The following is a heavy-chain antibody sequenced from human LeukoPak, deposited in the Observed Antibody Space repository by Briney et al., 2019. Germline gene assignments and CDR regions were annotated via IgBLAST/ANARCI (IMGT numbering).Heavy chain of an antibody. V-gene: IGHV4-59*01. CDR2: IYYSGST. J-gene: IGHJ6*03. CDR3: ASSTYYYDSSGYQARGYYYYMDV. D-gene: IGHD3-22*01. CDR1: GGSISSYY. Sequence: PSETLSLTCTVSGGSISSYYWSWIRQPPGKGLEWTGYIYYSGSTNYNPSLKSRVTISVDTSKNQFSLKLSSVTAADTAVYYCASSTYYYDSSGYQARGYYYYMDVWGKGTTVTVSS.